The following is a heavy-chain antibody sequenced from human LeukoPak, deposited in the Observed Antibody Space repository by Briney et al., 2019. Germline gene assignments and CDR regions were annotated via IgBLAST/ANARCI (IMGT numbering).Heavy chain of an antibody. CDR1: GGSFSGYY. CDR3: ARFSQYYDSPTHYLDY. D-gene: IGHD2/OR15-2a*01. CDR2: INHSGST. Sequence: PSETLSLTCAVYGGSFSGYYWSWIRQPPGKGLEWIGEINHSGSTNYNPSLKSRVTISVDTSKNQFSLKLSPVTAADTAVYYCARFSQYYDSPTHYLDYWGQGILVTVSS. V-gene: IGHV4-34*01. J-gene: IGHJ4*02.